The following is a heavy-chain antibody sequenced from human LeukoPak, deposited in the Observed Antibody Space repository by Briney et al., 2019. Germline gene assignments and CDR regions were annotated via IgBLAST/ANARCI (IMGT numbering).Heavy chain of an antibody. CDR1: GFTFSSYG. CDR2: IWYDGSNK. CDR3: ARGSGKGYYGMDV. D-gene: IGHD3-10*01. J-gene: IGHJ6*04. V-gene: IGHV3-33*01. Sequence: GGSLRLSCAASGFTFSSYGMHWVRQAPGKGLEWVAVIWYDGSNKYYADSVKGRFTISRDNSKKTLYLQMNSLRAEDTAVHYCARGSGKGYYGMDVWGKGTTVTVSS.